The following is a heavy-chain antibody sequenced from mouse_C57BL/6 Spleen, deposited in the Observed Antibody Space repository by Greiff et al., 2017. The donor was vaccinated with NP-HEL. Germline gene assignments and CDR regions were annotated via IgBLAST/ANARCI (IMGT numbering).Heavy chain of an antibody. CDR2: IDPSDSYT. Sequence: VQLQQPGAELVTTGASVKLSCKASGYTFTSYWMQWVKQRPGQGLEWIGEIDPSDSYTNYNQKFKGKATLTVDTSSSTAYMQLSSLTSEDSAVYYCARGDSADYWGQGTSVTVSS. J-gene: IGHJ4*01. D-gene: IGHD3-2*01. CDR3: ARGDSADY. CDR1: GYTFTSYW. V-gene: IGHV1-50*01.